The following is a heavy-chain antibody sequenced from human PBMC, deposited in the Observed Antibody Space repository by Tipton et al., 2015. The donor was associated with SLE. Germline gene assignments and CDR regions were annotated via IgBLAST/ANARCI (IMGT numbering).Heavy chain of an antibody. CDR3: ARTLGIRRFQFDS. D-gene: IGHD7-27*01. CDR1: GGSIRSGYF. Sequence: LSLTCTVSGGSIRSGYFWGWLRQHPEKGLEWIGYIDYSGNTYYNPSLKSRLTISMDTSKNQFSLDLRSVTAADTALYYCARTLGIRRFQFDSWGQGTLVTVSS. CDR2: IDYSGNT. J-gene: IGHJ4*02. V-gene: IGHV4-31*03.